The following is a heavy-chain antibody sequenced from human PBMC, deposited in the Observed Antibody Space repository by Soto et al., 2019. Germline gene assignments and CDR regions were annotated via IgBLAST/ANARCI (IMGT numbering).Heavy chain of an antibody. V-gene: IGHV6-1*01. CDR2: TDYRSKWYS. CDR1: GDSLSSNSAA. J-gene: IGHJ5*02. CDR3: ARGPGSLRP. D-gene: IGHD1-1*01. Sequence: TLSLSRAISGDSLSSNSAAWTWRRLSPSRGLEWLGRTDYRSKWYSVYAPSVRGRISINPDTSKNQFYLHLNSVTPDDTATNYCARGPGSLRPWGQGTLVTVSS.